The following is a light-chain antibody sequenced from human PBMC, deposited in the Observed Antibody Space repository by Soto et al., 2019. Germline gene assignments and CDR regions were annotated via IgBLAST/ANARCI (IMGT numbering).Light chain of an antibody. CDR2: EVS. CDR1: SSDVGGYNY. J-gene: IGLJ2*01. CDR3: SSYTSSSTLNVV. V-gene: IGLV2-14*01. Sequence: QSALTQPASVSGSPGQSITISCTGTSSDVGGYNYVSWYQQHPGKAPKLMIYEVSNRPSGVSNRFSGSKSGNTASLTISGLQAEDEAEYYCSSYTSSSTLNVVFGGGTKVTV.